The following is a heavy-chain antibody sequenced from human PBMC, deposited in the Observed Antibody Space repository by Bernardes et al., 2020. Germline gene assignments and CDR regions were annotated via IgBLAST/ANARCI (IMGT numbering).Heavy chain of an antibody. CDR3: AHNSLLPGGFDP. Sequence: SGSTLVKPTQTLTLTCPFSGFSLSTSGVGVGWIRQPPGKALEWLALIYWDDDKRYSPSLKSRLTITKDTSKNQVVLTMTNMDPVDTATYYCAHNSLLPGGFDPWGQGTLVTVSS. J-gene: IGHJ5*02. D-gene: IGHD3-10*01. CDR2: IYWDDDK. CDR1: GFSLSTSGVG. V-gene: IGHV2-5*02.